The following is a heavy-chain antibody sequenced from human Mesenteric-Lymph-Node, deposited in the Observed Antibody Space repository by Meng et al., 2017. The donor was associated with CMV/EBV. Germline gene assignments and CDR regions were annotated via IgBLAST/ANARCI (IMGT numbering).Heavy chain of an antibody. CDR3: ANPLVGFDC. V-gene: IGHV3-30*02. CDR2: IRYDGTKK. Sequence: GGSLRLSCATSGFIFRSHGMHWVRQVPGKGLEWVAFIRYDGTKKYCDDSVKGRFTISRDNSEKTLYLQMGSLRTEDTAVYYCANPLVGFDCWGQGTLVTVSS. CDR1: GFIFRSHG. D-gene: IGHD2-8*02. J-gene: IGHJ4*02.